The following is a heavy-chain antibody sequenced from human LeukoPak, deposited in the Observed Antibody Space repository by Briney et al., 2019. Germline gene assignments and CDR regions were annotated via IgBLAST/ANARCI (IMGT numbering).Heavy chain of an antibody. CDR3: ARASSSWYGLDY. CDR2: ISSSGSTI. V-gene: IGHV3-48*03. CDR1: GFTFSSYE. J-gene: IGHJ4*02. Sequence: PGGSLRLSSAASGFTFSSYEMNWVRQAPGKGLEWVSYISSSGSTIYYADSVKGRFTISRDNAKNSLYLQMNSLRAEDTAVYYCARASSSWYGLDYWGQGTLVTVSS. D-gene: IGHD6-13*01.